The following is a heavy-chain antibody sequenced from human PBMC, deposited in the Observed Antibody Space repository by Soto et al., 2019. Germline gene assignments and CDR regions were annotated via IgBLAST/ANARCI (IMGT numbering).Heavy chain of an antibody. D-gene: IGHD6-19*01. CDR2: ISGSGGST. V-gene: IGHV3-23*01. Sequence: EVQLLESGGGLVQPGGSLRLSCAASGFTFSTYTMNWARQAPGKGLEWVSGISGSGGSTFYADSVKGRFTISRDNLKNTLYLQMNSLRVEDTAIYYCAKGVAEAGASSWFDPWGQGTLVAVSS. J-gene: IGHJ5*02. CDR3: AKGVAEAGASSWFDP. CDR1: GFTFSTYT.